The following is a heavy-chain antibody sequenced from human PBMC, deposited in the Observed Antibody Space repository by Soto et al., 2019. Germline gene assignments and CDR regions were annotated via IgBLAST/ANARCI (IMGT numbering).Heavy chain of an antibody. D-gene: IGHD6-13*01. J-gene: IGHJ4*02. CDR2: IYYSGST. CDR3: ARSITAAGHGY. Sequence: QLQLQESGPGLVKPSETLSLTCTVSGGSISSSSYYWGWIRQPPGKGLEWIASIYYSGSTFHNPSLKSRVTISVDTSKNQFSLKLSSVTAADTAVYYCARSITAAGHGYWGQGTLVTVS. V-gene: IGHV4-39*01. CDR1: GGSISSSSYY.